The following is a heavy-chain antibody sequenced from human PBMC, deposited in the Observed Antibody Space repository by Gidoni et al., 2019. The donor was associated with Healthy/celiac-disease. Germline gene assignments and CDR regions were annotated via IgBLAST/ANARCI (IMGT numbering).Heavy chain of an antibody. Sequence: EVQLVESGVGLVKPGRSLRLSCTASGFTFGDYAMSWLRQAPGKGLEWVGFIRSKAYGGTTEYAASVKGRFTISRDDSKSIAYLQMNSLKTEDTAVYYCTREGPHSSSSPWNLYYYYGMDVWGQGTTVTVSS. J-gene: IGHJ6*02. D-gene: IGHD6-6*01. V-gene: IGHV3-49*05. CDR3: TREGPHSSSSPWNLYYYYGMDV. CDR2: IRSKAYGGTT. CDR1: GFTFGDYA.